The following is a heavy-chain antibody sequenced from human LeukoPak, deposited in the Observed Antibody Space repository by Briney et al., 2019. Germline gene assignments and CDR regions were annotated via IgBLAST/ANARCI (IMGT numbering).Heavy chain of an antibody. V-gene: IGHV4-34*01. CDR3: ARAAPYYGDDAFDI. CDR1: GGSFSGYY. J-gene: IGHJ3*02. Sequence: SETRSLTCAVYGGSFSGYYCSWIRQPPGKGLEWIGEINHSGSTNYNPSLKSRVTISVDTSKKQFSLKLSSVTAADTAVYYCARAAPYYGDDAFDIWGQGTMVTVSS. D-gene: IGHD4-17*01. CDR2: INHSGST.